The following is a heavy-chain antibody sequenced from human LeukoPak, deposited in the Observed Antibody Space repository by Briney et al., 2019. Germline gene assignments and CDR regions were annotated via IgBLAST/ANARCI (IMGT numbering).Heavy chain of an antibody. CDR2: IWYDGSNK. V-gene: IGHV3-33*01. D-gene: IGHD6-13*01. CDR3: ARVPQLVRTSYYYYMDV. CDR1: GFTFSSYG. Sequence: GGSLRLSCAASGFTFSSYGMHWVRQAPGKGLEWVAVIWYDGSNKYYADSVKGRFTISRDNSKNTLYLQMNSLRAEDTAVYYCARVPQLVRTSYYYYMDVWGKGTTVTVSS. J-gene: IGHJ6*03.